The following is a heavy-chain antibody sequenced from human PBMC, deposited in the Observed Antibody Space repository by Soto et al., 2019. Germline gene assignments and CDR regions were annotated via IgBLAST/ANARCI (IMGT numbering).Heavy chain of an antibody. J-gene: IGHJ6*02. V-gene: IGHV1-2*04. Sequence: GASVKVSCKASGYPFTGFYMHWVRQAPGQGLEWMGWINPNSGGTNYAQKFQGWVTMTRDTSISTAYMEMTRLRSDDTAVYYCARYGIVSSIEDYYYYGMDVWGQGTTVTVSS. D-gene: IGHD6-6*01. CDR1: GYPFTGFY. CDR3: ARYGIVSSIEDYYYYGMDV. CDR2: INPNSGGT.